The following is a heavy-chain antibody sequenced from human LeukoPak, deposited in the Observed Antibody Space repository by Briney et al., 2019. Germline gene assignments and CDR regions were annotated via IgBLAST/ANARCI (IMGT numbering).Heavy chain of an antibody. CDR3: ARYPYHYDILTLPMDV. Sequence: PGGSLRLSCAASGFTFSSYEMNWVRQAPGKGLEWVSYISSSGSTIYYADSVKGRFTISRDNAKNSLYLQMNSLRAEDTAVYYCARYPYHYDILTLPMDVWGKGTTVTISS. CDR1: GFTFSSYE. CDR2: ISSSGSTI. D-gene: IGHD3-9*01. J-gene: IGHJ6*03. V-gene: IGHV3-48*03.